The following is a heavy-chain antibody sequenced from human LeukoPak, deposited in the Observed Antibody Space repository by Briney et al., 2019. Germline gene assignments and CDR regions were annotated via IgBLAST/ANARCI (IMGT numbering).Heavy chain of an antibody. CDR2: IYHSGST. V-gene: IGHV4-38-2*02. CDR3: ARFSSSTSTPFGP. J-gene: IGHJ5*02. D-gene: IGHD2-2*01. Sequence: SETLSLTCTVSGYSISSGYYWGWIRQPPGKGLEWIGSIYHSGSTYYNPSLKSRVTISVETSKNQFSLKLSSVTAADTAVYYCARFSSSTSTPFGPWGQGTLVTVSS. CDR1: GYSISSGYY.